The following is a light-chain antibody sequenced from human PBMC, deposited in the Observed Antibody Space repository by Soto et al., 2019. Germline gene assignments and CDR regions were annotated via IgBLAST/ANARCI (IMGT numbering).Light chain of an antibody. CDR3: QHYGSSAYT. V-gene: IGKV3-20*01. J-gene: IGKJ2*01. CDR1: QSVRSNY. CDR2: GAS. Sequence: EIVLTQSPGTLSLSPGERDTLSCRASQSVRSNYLAWYQQKPGQAPRLLIYGASSRATGIPDRFSGSGSGTDFTLTISRLEPEDFAVYYCQHYGSSAYTFGQGTTLEIK.